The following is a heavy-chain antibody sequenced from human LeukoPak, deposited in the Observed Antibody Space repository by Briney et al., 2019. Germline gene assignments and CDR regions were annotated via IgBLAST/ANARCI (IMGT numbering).Heavy chain of an antibody. CDR2: MNPNSGNT. Sequence: ASVKVSCKASGYTFTSYDINWVRQATGQGLEWMGWMNPNSGNTGYAQKFQGRVTMTRNTSISTAYMELSSLRSEDTAVYYCARGTSSGYNDAFDIWGQGTMVTVSS. CDR3: ARGTSSGYNDAFDI. J-gene: IGHJ3*02. CDR1: GYTFTSYD. D-gene: IGHD6-19*01. V-gene: IGHV1-8*01.